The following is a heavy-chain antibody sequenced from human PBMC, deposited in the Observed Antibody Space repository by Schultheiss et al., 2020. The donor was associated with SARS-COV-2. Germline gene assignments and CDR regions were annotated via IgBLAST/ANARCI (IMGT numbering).Heavy chain of an antibody. CDR3: ARDFYGSGSYWTA. CDR2: ISGSGGST. CDR1: GFTFSHYG. V-gene: IGHV3-23*01. D-gene: IGHD3-10*01. J-gene: IGHJ4*02. Sequence: GGSLRLSCAASGFTFSHYGMHWVRQAPGKGLEWVSAISGSGGSTYYADSVKGRFTISRDNSKNTLYLQMNSLRDEDTAVYYCARDFYGSGSYWTAWGQGTLVTVSS.